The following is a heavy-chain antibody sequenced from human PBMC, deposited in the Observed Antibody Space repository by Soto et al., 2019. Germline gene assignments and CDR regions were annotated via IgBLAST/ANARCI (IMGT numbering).Heavy chain of an antibody. J-gene: IGHJ3*02. Sequence: GGSLRLSCAASGFTFSIYGMHWVLQAPGKGLEWVAVISYDGSNKYYADSVKGRFTISRDNSKNTLYLQMNSLRAEDTAVYYCAKDLLGAFDIWGQGTMVTVSS. V-gene: IGHV3-30*18. CDR2: ISYDGSNK. CDR3: AKDLLGAFDI. CDR1: GFTFSIYG.